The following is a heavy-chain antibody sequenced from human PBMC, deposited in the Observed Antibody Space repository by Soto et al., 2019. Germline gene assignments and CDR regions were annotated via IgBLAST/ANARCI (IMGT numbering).Heavy chain of an antibody. CDR1: GYSFTSYW. D-gene: IGHD3-22*01. J-gene: IGHJ4*02. Sequence: GESLKISCKGSGYSFTSYWIGWVRQMPGKGLEWMGIIYPGDSDTRYSPSFQGQVTISADKSIRTAYLPWSSLKASDPAMYYCAAYYYDSSGYYVDYWGQGTLVTVSS. V-gene: IGHV5-51*01. CDR3: AAYYYDSSGYYVDY. CDR2: IYPGDSDT.